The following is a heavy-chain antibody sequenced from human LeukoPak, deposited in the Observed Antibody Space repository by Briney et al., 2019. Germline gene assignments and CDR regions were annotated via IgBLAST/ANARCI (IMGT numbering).Heavy chain of an antibody. CDR1: GYTFTGYY. D-gene: IGHD4-17*01. CDR3: AREATVPDS. CDR2: INPSGGAT. Sequence: ASVKVSCKASGYTFTGYYMHWVRQAPGQGLEWMGIINPSGGATSYAQKFQGRVTMTRDTSTSTVYMELSSLTFEDTAVYYCAREATVPDSWGQGTLVTVSS. V-gene: IGHV1-46*01. J-gene: IGHJ4*02.